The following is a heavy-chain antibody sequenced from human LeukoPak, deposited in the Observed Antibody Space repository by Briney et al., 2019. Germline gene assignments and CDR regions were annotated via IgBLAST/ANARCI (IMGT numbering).Heavy chain of an antibody. CDR3: ARGGGYSYVLDNGMDV. Sequence: PSQTLSLTCAVSGGSISSGGYSWSWIRQPPGKGLEWIGYIYYSGSTYYNPSLKSRVTISVDTSKNQFSLKLSSVTAADTAVYYCARGGGYSYVLDNGMDVWGQGTTVTVSS. CDR2: IYYSGST. J-gene: IGHJ6*02. V-gene: IGHV4-30-4*08. CDR1: GGSISSGGYS. D-gene: IGHD5-18*01.